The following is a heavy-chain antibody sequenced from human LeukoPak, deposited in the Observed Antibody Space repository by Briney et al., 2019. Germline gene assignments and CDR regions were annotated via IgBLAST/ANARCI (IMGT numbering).Heavy chain of an antibody. CDR1: GGSISSGGYY. CDR3: ARVISTARYFDY. Sequence: SETLSLTCTVSGGSISSGGYYWSWIRQHPGKGLEWIGYIYYSGSTYYNPSLKSRVTISVDTSKNQFSLKLSSVTAADTAVYYCARVISTARYFDYWGQGTLVTVSS. J-gene: IGHJ4*02. D-gene: IGHD2-2*01. CDR2: IYYSGST. V-gene: IGHV4-31*03.